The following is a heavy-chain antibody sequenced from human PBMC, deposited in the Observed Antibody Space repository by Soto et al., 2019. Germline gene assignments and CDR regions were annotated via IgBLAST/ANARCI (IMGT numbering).Heavy chain of an antibody. Sequence: QVQLQESGPGLVKPSGTLSLTCAVFSGSISRSNWWSWVRQPPGKGLEWIGEIYESGMTNYNPSLESRVTISVDRSKNQFSLNLVSMPAADTFVYYCAGGGWHGLEYYMDVWGKGTTVTVSS. CDR3: AGGGWHGLEYYMDV. V-gene: IGHV4-4*02. D-gene: IGHD6-6*01. J-gene: IGHJ6*03. CDR1: SGSISRSNW. CDR2: IYESGMT.